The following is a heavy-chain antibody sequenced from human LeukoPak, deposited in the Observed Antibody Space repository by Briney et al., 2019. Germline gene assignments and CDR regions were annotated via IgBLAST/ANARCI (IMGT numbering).Heavy chain of an antibody. V-gene: IGHV1-69*05. J-gene: IGHJ4*02. Sequence: GASVKVSCKASGGTFSSYAISWVRQAPGQGLEWMGRIIPIFGTANYAQKFQGRVTITTDESTSTAYMELSSLRSEDTAVYYCARGGDYGDYPDYWGQGTLVTVSS. CDR1: GGTFSSYA. CDR2: IIPIFGTA. CDR3: ARGGDYGDYPDY. D-gene: IGHD4-17*01.